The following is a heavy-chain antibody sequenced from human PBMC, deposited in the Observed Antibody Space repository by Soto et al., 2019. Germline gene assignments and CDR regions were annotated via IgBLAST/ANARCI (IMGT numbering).Heavy chain of an antibody. J-gene: IGHJ6*02. CDR3: AREDRDRETGLVPAAIDGMDV. Sequence: QVQLVQSGAEVKKPGSSVKVSCKASGGTFSRYSITWVRQAPGHGLEWIGRIIPIFGIASYAQKFQGRVTVSAAESPRTAYMEMSSLRSDDTAVDYCAREDRDRETGLVPAAIDGMDVWGQGTTVTVSS. V-gene: IGHV1-69*08. D-gene: IGHD2-2*01. CDR1: GGTFSRYS. CDR2: IIPIFGIA.